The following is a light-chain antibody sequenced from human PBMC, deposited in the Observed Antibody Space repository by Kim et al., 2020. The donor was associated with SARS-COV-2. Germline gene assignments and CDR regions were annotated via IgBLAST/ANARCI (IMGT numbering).Light chain of an antibody. Sequence: SYELTQPPSVSVSPGQTASVTCSGDKLGDEYVFWYQKRPGQSPVLVIYQDAKRPSGIRERFSGSISGDTATLTISETQAMDEADYYCQTWDSSSGVFGTGSKVTVL. J-gene: IGLJ1*01. CDR1: KLGDEY. CDR3: QTWDSSSGV. V-gene: IGLV3-1*01. CDR2: QDA.